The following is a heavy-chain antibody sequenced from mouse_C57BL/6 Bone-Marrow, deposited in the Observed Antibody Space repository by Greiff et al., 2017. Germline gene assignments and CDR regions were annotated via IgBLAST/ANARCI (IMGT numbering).Heavy chain of an antibody. CDR3: ARHDYDYDDVDY. CDR1: GYTFTSYW. D-gene: IGHD2-4*01. CDR2: IDPSDSYT. J-gene: IGHJ2*01. V-gene: IGHV1-59*01. Sequence: QVQLQQPGAELVRPGTSVKLSCKASGYTFTSYWMHWVKQRPGQGLEWIGVIDPSDSYTNYNQNFKGKSTLTVDTSSSTAYMQLSSLTSEDSAVYYCARHDYDYDDVDYWGQGTTLTVSS.